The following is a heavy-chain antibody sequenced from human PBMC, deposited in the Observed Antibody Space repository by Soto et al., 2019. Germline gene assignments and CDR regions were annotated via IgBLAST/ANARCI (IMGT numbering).Heavy chain of an antibody. V-gene: IGHV4-30-4*01. CDR3: ARLYYYDSSGYFSVNPHFDY. Sequence: SETLSLTCSVSVGSISSADYYCSWIRQPPWKGLEWIGNIYYTETPYYNPSLESRVSISLDSSKNQFSLKLSSVTAADTAVYYCARLYYYDSSGYFSVNPHFDYWGQGTLVTVSS. CDR1: VGSISSADYY. D-gene: IGHD3-22*01. J-gene: IGHJ4*02. CDR2: IYYTETP.